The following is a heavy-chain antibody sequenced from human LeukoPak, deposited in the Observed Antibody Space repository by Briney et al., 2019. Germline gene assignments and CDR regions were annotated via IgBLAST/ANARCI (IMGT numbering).Heavy chain of an antibody. Sequence: GGSLRLSCTASGFTFGDYAMSWVRQAPGKGLEWVSGISISGGSTFYADSVKGRFTISRDISKNTLYLQMNSLRAEDTAVYYCAKDAISAAARGDAFDIWGQGTMVTVSS. V-gene: IGHV3-23*01. D-gene: IGHD6-13*01. CDR3: AKDAISAAARGDAFDI. J-gene: IGHJ3*02. CDR2: ISISGGST. CDR1: GFTFGDYA.